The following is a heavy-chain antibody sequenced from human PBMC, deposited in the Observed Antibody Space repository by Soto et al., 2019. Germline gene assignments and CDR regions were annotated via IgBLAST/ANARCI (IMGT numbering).Heavy chain of an antibody. CDR1: GFTFSSYA. V-gene: IGHV3-23*01. CDR3: ATGIAVAGSVDDAYDI. Sequence: GGSLRLSCAASGFTFSSYAMSWVRQAPGKGLEWVSAISGSGGSTYYADSVKGRFTISRDNSKNTLYLQMNSLRAEDTAVYYCATGIAVAGSVDDAYDIWGQGTMVTVSS. J-gene: IGHJ3*02. CDR2: ISGSGGST. D-gene: IGHD6-19*01.